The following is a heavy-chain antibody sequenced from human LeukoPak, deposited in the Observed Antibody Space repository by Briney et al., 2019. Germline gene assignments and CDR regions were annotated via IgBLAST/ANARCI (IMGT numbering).Heavy chain of an antibody. CDR2: IIPIFGTA. CDR1: GGTFSSYA. J-gene: IGHJ6*02. Sequence: GSSVKVSCKASGGTFSSYAISWVRQAPGQGLEWMGGIIPIFGTANYAQKFQGRVTITADESTSTAYMELSSLRSEDTAVYYCARDDPDASDSWSGYPLHYGMDVWGQGTTVTVSS. D-gene: IGHD3-3*01. V-gene: IGHV1-69*01. CDR3: ARDDPDASDSWSGYPLHYGMDV.